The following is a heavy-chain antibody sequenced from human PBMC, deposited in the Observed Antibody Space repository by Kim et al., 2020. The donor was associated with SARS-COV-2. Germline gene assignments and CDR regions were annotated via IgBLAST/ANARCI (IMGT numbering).Heavy chain of an antibody. Sequence: KYYVDSVKGRFTSSRDNAKNSLYLQMNSLRAEDTAVYYCAGSIAAAGPLYWGQGTLVTISS. V-gene: IGHV3-7*03. CDR3: AGSIAAAGPLY. J-gene: IGHJ4*02. D-gene: IGHD6-13*01. CDR2: K.